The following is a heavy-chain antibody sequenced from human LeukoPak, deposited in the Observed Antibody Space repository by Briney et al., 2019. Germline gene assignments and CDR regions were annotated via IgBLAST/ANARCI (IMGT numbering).Heavy chain of an antibody. CDR1: GYSFTSNG. V-gene: IGHV1-18*01. CDR2: ISAYNGNT. J-gene: IGHJ4*02. Sequence: ASVKVSCKASGYSFTSNGITWVRQAPGQGLEWMGWISAYNGNTNYAQKLQGRVTMTRDTSSSTAYMELRSLRSDDTAVYYCAREGGGTPYYFDYWGQGTLVTVSS. CDR3: AREGGGTPYYFDY. D-gene: IGHD1-14*01.